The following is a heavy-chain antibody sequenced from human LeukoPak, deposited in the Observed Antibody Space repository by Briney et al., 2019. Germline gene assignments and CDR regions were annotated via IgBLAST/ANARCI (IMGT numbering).Heavy chain of an antibody. CDR2: SHPINSDT. CDR3: ARDYDSSGSSDAFDI. D-gene: IGHD3-22*01. Sequence: GESLKISCKGSGFNFTAYWIAWVRQMPGKGLEWMGISHPINSDTKYSPSFQGQGTISADKSISTAYLQWSSLKASDTAMYYCARDYDSSGSSDAFDIWGQGTMVTVSS. CDR1: GFNFTAYW. V-gene: IGHV5-51*01. J-gene: IGHJ3*02.